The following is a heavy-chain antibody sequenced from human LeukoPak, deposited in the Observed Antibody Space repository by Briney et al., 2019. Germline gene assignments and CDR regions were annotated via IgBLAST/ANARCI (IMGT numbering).Heavy chain of an antibody. Sequence: GGSLRLSCAASGFTFSSYAMSWVRQAPGKGLEWVSAISGSGGSTYYADSVKGRFTISRDNSKNTLYLQMNSLRAEDTAVYYCANGPRSSWYSFHYYYMDVWGKGTTVTISS. D-gene: IGHD6-13*01. CDR3: ANGPRSSWYSFHYYYMDV. J-gene: IGHJ6*03. V-gene: IGHV3-23*01. CDR1: GFTFSSYA. CDR2: ISGSGGST.